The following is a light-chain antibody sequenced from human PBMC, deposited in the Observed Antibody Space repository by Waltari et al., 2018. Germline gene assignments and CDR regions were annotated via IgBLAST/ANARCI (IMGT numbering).Light chain of an antibody. V-gene: IGKV1-5*03. J-gene: IGKJ1*01. CDR1: QSISSW. CDR2: KAS. CDR3: QQYNSYPWT. Sequence: DIQMTQSPSTLSASVGDRVTITCRASQSISSWLAWYQQKPGKAPKLLICKASSLESGVPSRFSGSRSGTEFTLTISSLQPDDFATYYCQQYNSYPWTFGQGTKVEIK.